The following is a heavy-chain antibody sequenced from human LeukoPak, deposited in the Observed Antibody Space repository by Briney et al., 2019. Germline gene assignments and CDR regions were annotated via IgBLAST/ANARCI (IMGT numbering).Heavy chain of an antibody. V-gene: IGHV4-34*12. CDR3: AREYRSADRRFDS. Sequence: PSETLSLTCAVYGGSFNGYYWSWIRQLPGKGLEWIGESIHSGTTNYNPSLKSRVTISVDTSKNQFSLKLTSVTAADTALYYCAREYRSADRRFDSWGQGALVTVSS. J-gene: IGHJ4*02. CDR2: SIHSGTT. CDR1: GGSFNGYY. D-gene: IGHD2/OR15-2a*01.